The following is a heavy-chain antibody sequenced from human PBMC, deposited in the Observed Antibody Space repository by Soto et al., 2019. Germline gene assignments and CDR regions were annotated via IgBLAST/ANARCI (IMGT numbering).Heavy chain of an antibody. D-gene: IGHD3-10*01. CDR3: ARDIYYGSGSYGLGVFDY. CDR1: GFTFSSYG. V-gene: IGHV3-33*01. J-gene: IGHJ4*02. CDR2: IWYDGSNK. Sequence: GGSLRLSCAASGFTFSSYGMHWVRQAPGKGLEWVAVIWYDGSNKYYADSVKGRFTISRDNSKNTLYLQMNSLRAEDTAVYYCARDIYYGSGSYGLGVFDYWGQGTLVTVSS.